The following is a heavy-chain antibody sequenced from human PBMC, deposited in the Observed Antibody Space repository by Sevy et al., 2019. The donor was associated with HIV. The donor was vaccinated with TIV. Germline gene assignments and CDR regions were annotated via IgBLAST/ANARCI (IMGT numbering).Heavy chain of an antibody. V-gene: IGHV3-30*03. D-gene: IGHD3-22*01. CDR2: ISNDGGNQ. CDR1: GFTFRSYG. Sequence: GGSLRLSCAASGFTFRSYGMHWVRQAPGKGLEWVAVISNDGGNQYYADSVKGRFTISRDNSKNSLYLQMNSLRAEDTAVYYCVSLYYYDSSGYYPEYGMDVWGQGTTVTVSS. J-gene: IGHJ6*02. CDR3: VSLYYYDSSGYYPEYGMDV.